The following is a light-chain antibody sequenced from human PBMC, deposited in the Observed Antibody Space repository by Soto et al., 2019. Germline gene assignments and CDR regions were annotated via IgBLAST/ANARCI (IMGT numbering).Light chain of an antibody. CDR3: QQYYSYPRT. Sequence: AIRMTQSPSSFSASTGDRVTITCRASQGISGNLAWYQQKPGKAPKLLIYAASTLASGVPSRFSGSGSGTDFTLTISCLQSEDFATYYCQQYYSYPRTFGQGTKVEIK. CDR1: QGISGN. CDR2: AAS. V-gene: IGKV1-8*01. J-gene: IGKJ1*01.